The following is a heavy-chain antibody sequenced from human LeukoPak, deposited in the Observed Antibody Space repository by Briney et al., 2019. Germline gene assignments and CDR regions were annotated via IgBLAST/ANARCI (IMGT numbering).Heavy chain of an antibody. V-gene: IGHV1-2*02. CDR3: APLARLYYYDSSGDFDY. CDR2: INPNSGGT. CDR1: GYTFTGYY. Sequence: GASVKVSCKASGYTFTGYYMHWVRQAPGQGLEWMGWINPNSGGTNYAQKFQGRVTMTRDTSISTAYMELSRLGSDDTAVYYCAPLARLYYYDSSGDFDYWGQGTLVTVSS. D-gene: IGHD3-22*01. J-gene: IGHJ4*02.